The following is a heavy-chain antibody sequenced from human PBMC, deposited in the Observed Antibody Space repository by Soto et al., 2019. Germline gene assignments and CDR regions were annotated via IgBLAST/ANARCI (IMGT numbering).Heavy chain of an antibody. CDR2: VSISSDGP. CDR3: AKNYFFDS. J-gene: IGHJ4*02. CDR1: GFTFSSYA. Sequence: GGSLRLSCAASGFTFSSYAMSWVRQAPGRGLEWVSSVSISSDGPYYADSVKGRFTISRDNSKNTLYLQLNSLRGEDAATYYCAKNYFFDSWGQGTPVTVSS. V-gene: IGHV3-23*01.